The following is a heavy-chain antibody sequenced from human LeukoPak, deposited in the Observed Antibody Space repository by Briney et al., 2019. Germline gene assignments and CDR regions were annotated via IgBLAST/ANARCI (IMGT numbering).Heavy chain of an antibody. D-gene: IGHD2-21*01. CDR1: GFTFSNAW. Sequence: SGGSLRLSCAASGFTFSNAWMSWVRQAPGKGLEWVGRIKSKTDGGTTDYAAPVKGRFTISRDDSKNTLYLQMNSLKTEDTAVYYCTTSRGSHYLRYFDYWGQGTLVTVSS. CDR3: TTSRGSHYLRYFDY. V-gene: IGHV3-15*01. J-gene: IGHJ4*02. CDR2: IKSKTDGGTT.